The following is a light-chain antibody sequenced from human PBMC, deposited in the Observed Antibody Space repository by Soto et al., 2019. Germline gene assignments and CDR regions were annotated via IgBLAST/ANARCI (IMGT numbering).Light chain of an antibody. V-gene: IGLV1-44*01. CDR1: SSNIGDNP. Sequence: QSVLTQPPSASGTPGQRITISCSGSSSNIGDNPVNWYQQLPGAAPKLLIYINDQRPSGVPDRFSGSKSGTSASLAISGLQPEDEADYFCKSYAGSNTYVFGSGTKVTVL. CDR3: KSYAGSNTYV. J-gene: IGLJ1*01. CDR2: IND.